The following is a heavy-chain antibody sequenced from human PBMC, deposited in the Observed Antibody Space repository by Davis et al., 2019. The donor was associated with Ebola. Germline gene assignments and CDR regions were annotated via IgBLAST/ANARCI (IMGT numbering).Heavy chain of an antibody. V-gene: IGHV4-59*08. Sequence: MPSETLSLTCTVSGGSISSYYWSWIRQPPGKGLEWIGYIYYSGSTNYNPSLKSRVTISVDTSKNQFSLKLSSVTAADTAVYYCARLDAAGKFYAFDYWGQGTLVTVSS. CDR3: ARLDAAGKFYAFDY. CDR1: GGSISSYY. CDR2: IYYSGST. D-gene: IGHD6-13*01. J-gene: IGHJ4*02.